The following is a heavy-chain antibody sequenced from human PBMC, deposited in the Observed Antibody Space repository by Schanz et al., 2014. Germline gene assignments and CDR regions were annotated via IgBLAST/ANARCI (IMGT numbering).Heavy chain of an antibody. CDR3: ARAGQDYSDSSGYATYYFGN. Sequence: QVQLVQSGAEVKKPGSSVNVSCEASGGTFGRYTISWLRQAPGQGLEWMGRIIPITGITNYAQKFQGRVTITADKSTSTAYMELSNLRSEDTAVYYCARAGQDYSDSSGYATYYFGNWGQGTLVTVSS. V-gene: IGHV1-69*02. D-gene: IGHD3-22*01. CDR2: IIPITGIT. CDR1: GGTFGRYT. J-gene: IGHJ4*02.